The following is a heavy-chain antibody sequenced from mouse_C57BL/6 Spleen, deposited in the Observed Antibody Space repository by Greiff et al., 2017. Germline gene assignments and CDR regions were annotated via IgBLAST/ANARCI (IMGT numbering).Heavy chain of an antibody. CDR3: ARPFTTVQSVYYFDY. D-gene: IGHD1-1*01. CDR2: INPSNGGT. J-gene: IGHJ2*01. V-gene: IGHV1-53*01. CDR1: GYTFTSYW. Sequence: QVQLQQPGTELVKPGASVKLSCKASGYTFTSYWMHWVKQRPGQGLEWIGNINPSNGGTNYNEKFKSKATLTVDKSSSTAYMQLSSLTSDDSAFYYCARPFTTVQSVYYFDYWGQGTTLTVSS.